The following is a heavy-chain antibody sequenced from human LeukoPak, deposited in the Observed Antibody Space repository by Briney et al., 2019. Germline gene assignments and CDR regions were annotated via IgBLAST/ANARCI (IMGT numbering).Heavy chain of an antibody. CDR3: ARLSWWARWFDP. CDR2: INHSGST. V-gene: IGHV4-34*01. CDR1: GGSFSGYY. D-gene: IGHD2-15*01. J-gene: IGHJ5*02. Sequence: MASETLSLTCAVYGGSFSGYYWSWIRQPPGKGLEWIGEINHSGSTNYNPSLKSRVTISVDTSKNQFSLKLSSVTAADTAVYYCARLSWWARWFDPWGQGTLVTVSS.